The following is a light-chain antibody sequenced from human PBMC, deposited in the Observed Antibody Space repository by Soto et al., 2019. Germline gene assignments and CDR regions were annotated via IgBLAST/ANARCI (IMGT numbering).Light chain of an antibody. J-gene: IGKJ1*01. CDR2: DAS. CDR3: HHNRGTWT. Sequence: IQMTQSPYTVSASVADKVTITCRASQNIYYWLAWYQQKPGKAPKXRMYDASYLEAGVPSRFRGSGSGTEFTLTISGLQPDDFATYFCHHNRGTWTFGQGTKVETK. V-gene: IGKV1-5*01. CDR1: QNIYYW.